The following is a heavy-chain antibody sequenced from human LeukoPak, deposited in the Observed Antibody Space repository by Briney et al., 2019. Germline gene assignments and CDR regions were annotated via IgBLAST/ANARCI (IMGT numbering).Heavy chain of an antibody. CDR3: AKDSGIYVDFDY. CDR1: GFTFRSYA. CDR2: ISGSGGST. Sequence: GASLRLSCAASGFTFRSYAMSWVRQAPGKWLEWVSTISGSGGSTYYADSVKGRFTISRDNSKNTVYLQMNRLRSEDTAVYYCAKDSGIYVDFDYWGQGTLVTVSS. J-gene: IGHJ4*02. D-gene: IGHD2-15*01. V-gene: IGHV3-23*01.